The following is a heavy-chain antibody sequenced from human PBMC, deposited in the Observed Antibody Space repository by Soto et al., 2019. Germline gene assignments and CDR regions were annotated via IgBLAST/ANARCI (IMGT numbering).Heavy chain of an antibody. D-gene: IGHD1-26*01. CDR1: GYTFTSYA. Sequence: ASVKVSCKASGYTFTSYAMHWVRQAPGQRLEWMGWINAGNGNTKYSQKFQGRVTITRDTSASTAYMELSSLRSEDKAVHYCTRALSGSYDSWGQGTLVTVSS. V-gene: IGHV1-3*01. CDR2: INAGNGNT. J-gene: IGHJ5*01. CDR3: TRALSGSYDS.